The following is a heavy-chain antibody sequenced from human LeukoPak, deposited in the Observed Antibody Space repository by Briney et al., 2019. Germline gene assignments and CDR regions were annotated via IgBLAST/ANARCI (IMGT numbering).Heavy chain of an antibody. Sequence: ASVKVSCKASAYTFTSYGISWVRQAPGQGLEWMGWISAYNGNTNYAQKLKGRVTMTTDTSTSTAYMELRSLRSDDTAVYYCASLLAVAGNYYFDYWGQGTLVTVSS. D-gene: IGHD6-19*01. CDR3: ASLLAVAGNYYFDY. CDR2: ISAYNGNT. V-gene: IGHV1-18*01. CDR1: AYTFTSYG. J-gene: IGHJ4*02.